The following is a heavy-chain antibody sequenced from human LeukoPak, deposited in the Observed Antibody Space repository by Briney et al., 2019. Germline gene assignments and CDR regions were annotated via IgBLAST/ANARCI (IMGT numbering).Heavy chain of an antibody. CDR2: IKQDGNEK. V-gene: IGHV3-7*01. CDR1: GFSISSYW. Sequence: GGSLRLSCAASGFSISSYWRTWVRQAPGKRLEWVANIKQDGNEKYYVDSVKGRFTISGDNAKNSLFLQMNSLRAEDTAVYYCARVGFYASSRYYPDYWGQGTLVSVSS. J-gene: IGHJ4*02. CDR3: ARVGFYASSRYYPDY. D-gene: IGHD2-8*01.